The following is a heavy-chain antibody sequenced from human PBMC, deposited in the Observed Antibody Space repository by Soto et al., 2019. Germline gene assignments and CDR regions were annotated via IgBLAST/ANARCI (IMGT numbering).Heavy chain of an antibody. CDR2: INADNGNT. J-gene: IGHJ4*02. Sequence: QVKLVQSGAEVKKPGASVKVSCKASGYTFSGSVMHWVRQAPGQGLEWMGWINADNGNTKYSQKFQGRVTMTWDTSASTAYMELRSLRSEDTAIYYCASEIDATTATSLDYWGQGTLVTVSS. D-gene: IGHD4-17*01. CDR1: GYTFSGSV. V-gene: IGHV1-3*01. CDR3: ASEIDATTATSLDY.